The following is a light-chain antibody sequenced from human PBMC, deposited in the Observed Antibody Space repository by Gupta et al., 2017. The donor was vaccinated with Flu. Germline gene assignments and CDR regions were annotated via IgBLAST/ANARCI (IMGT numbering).Light chain of an antibody. CDR1: QSLVYSDGNTY. CDR3: MQGTHWPPT. Sequence: VTLGQPDSISCRASQSLVYSDGNTYLSWFQQRPGQSPRRLVSKVSNRDSGVPDRFSGSGSGTDFTLKISRVEAEDVGVYYCMQGTHWPPTFGQGTKVEI. V-gene: IGKV2-30*01. J-gene: IGKJ1*01. CDR2: KVS.